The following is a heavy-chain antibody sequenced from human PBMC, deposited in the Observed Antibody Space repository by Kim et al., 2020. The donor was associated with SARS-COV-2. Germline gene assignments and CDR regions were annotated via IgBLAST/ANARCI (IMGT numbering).Heavy chain of an antibody. D-gene: IGHD6-13*01. CDR3: TKVVQQLVLSKPGMDV. V-gene: IGHV3-30*02. J-gene: IGHJ6*02. Sequence: SVTGRFTISRDNSKNTLYLQMNSLRAEDTAVYYCTKVVQQLVLSKPGMDVWGQGTTVTVSS.